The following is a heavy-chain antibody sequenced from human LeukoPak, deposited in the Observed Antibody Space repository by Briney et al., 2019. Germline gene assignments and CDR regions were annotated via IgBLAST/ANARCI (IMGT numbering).Heavy chain of an antibody. CDR2: IYYSGNT. CDR3: AREQYYYDSGAYYTFFDY. Sequence: SETLSLTCTVSGGSISSYYWSWIRQPPGKGLEWIGYIYYSGNTNYNPSLKSRVTISRDPSKNQVSLKLSSVTAADTAVYYCAREQYYYDSGAYYTFFDYWGQGTLVTVSS. V-gene: IGHV4-59*01. CDR1: GGSISSYY. J-gene: IGHJ4*02. D-gene: IGHD3-10*01.